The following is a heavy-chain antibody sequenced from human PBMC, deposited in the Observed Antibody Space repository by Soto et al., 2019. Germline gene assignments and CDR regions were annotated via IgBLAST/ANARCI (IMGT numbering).Heavy chain of an antibody. V-gene: IGHV4-30-4*01. D-gene: IGHD2-8*01. Sequence: PSETLSLTCTVSGASISRVDYYWSWPRQPPGKGLEWIGYIYYSGSTYYNPSLKTRVTISVDTSKNKFSLKLSAVTAGDTAVYYSPRATMSGILYGGMDVWGQGTTVTVSS. J-gene: IGHJ6*02. CDR2: IYYSGST. CDR3: PRATMSGILYGGMDV. CDR1: GASISRVDYY.